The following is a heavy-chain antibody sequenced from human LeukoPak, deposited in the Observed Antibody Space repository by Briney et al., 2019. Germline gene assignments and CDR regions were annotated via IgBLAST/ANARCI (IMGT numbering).Heavy chain of an antibody. CDR1: GYTFTGYY. D-gene: IGHD6-13*01. V-gene: IGHV1-2*06. Sequence: ASVKVSCKASGYTFTGYYMHWVRQAPGQGLEWMGRINPNSGGTNYAQKFQGRVTMTRDTSISTAYMELSRLRSDDTAVCYCARELQQLVRSGYYYYMDVWGKGTTVTVSS. J-gene: IGHJ6*03. CDR2: INPNSGGT. CDR3: ARELQQLVRSGYYYYMDV.